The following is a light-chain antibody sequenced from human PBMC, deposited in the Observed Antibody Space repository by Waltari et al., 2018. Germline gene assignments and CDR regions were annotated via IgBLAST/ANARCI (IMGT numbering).Light chain of an antibody. CDR2: EST. J-gene: IGLJ2*01. V-gene: IGLV2-23*01. Sequence: QSALTQPASVSGSPGQSITISCTGTSSDVGTYNLVSCYQLHPGKAPNLIIYESTKRPSGGSSRFSGSKSGNTASLTISGLQAEDEADYYCCSFAGSSPHVVFGGGTKLTVL. CDR1: SSDVGTYNL. CDR3: CSFAGSSPHVV.